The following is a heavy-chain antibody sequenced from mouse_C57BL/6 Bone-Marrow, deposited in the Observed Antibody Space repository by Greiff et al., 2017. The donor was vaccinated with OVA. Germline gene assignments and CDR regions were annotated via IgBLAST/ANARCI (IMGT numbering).Heavy chain of an antibody. CDR1: GYTFTDYY. J-gene: IGHJ2*01. D-gene: IGHD2-2*01. Sequence: VQLQQSGPELVKPGASVKISCKASGYTFTDYYMNWVKQSHGKSLEWIGDINPNNGGTSYNQKFKGKATLTVDKSSSTAYMELRSLTSEDSAVYYCARGWLPTRDYFDYWGQGTTLTVSS. V-gene: IGHV1-26*01. CDR2: INPNNGGT. CDR3: ARGWLPTRDYFDY.